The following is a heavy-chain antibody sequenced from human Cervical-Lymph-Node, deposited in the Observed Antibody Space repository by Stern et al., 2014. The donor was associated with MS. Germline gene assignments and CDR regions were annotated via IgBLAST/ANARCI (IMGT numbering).Heavy chain of an antibody. D-gene: IGHD2-15*01. J-gene: IGHJ4*02. CDR1: GFTFSSYG. CDR2: IWYDGSNK. Sequence: VQLVESGGGVVQPGRSLRLSCAASGFTFSSYGMHWVRQAPGKGLEWVAVIWYDGSNKYYADSVKGRFTISRDNSKNTLYLQMNSLRAEDTAVYYCARDRHDLGYCSGGSCYLPDYWGQGNLVTVSS. V-gene: IGHV3-33*01. CDR3: ARDRHDLGYCSGGSCYLPDY.